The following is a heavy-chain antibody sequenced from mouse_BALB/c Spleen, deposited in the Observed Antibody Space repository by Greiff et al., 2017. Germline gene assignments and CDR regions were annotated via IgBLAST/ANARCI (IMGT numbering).Heavy chain of an antibody. D-gene: IGHD2-14*01. CDR1: GFNIKDTY. J-gene: IGHJ3*01. V-gene: IGHV14-3*02. Sequence: VQLQQSGAELVKPGASVKLSCTASGFNIKDTYMHWVKQRPEQGLEWIGRIDPANGNTKYDPTFQGKATITADTSSNTAYLQLSSLTSEDTAVYYCARYETFAYWGQGTLVTVSA. CDR3: ARYETFAY. CDR2: IDPANGNT.